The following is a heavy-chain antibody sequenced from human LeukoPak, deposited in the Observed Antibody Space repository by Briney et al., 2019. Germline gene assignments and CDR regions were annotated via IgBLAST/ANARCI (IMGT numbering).Heavy chain of an antibody. CDR2: INHSGST. V-gene: IGHV4-34*01. J-gene: IGHJ4*02. Sequence: PSETLSLTCAVYGGSFSGYYWSWIRQPPGKGLEWIGEINHSGSTNYNPSLESRVTISVDTSKNQFSLKLSSVTAADTAVYYCARDPAAAGTYWGQGTLVTVSS. CDR1: GGSFSGYY. D-gene: IGHD6-13*01. CDR3: ARDPAAAGTY.